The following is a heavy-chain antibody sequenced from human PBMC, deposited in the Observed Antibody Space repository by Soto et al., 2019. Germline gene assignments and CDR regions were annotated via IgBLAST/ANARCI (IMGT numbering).Heavy chain of an antibody. CDR1: GFTFSTYA. CDR3: ATGGIYYEA. J-gene: IGHJ5*01. Sequence: GGSLRLSCAASGFTFSTYAMSWVRQAPGKGLEWLSYISTAGSPAYYADSVKGRFTISADNARKSLYLQMNSLRPEDTGVYYCATGGIYYEAWGQGTLVTGSS. CDR2: ISTAGSPA. D-gene: IGHD1-26*01. V-gene: IGHV3-11*01.